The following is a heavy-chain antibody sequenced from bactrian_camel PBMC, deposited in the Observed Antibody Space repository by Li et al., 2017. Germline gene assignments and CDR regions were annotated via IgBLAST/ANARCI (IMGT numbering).Heavy chain of an antibody. CDR3: AAKAEGGCWPRGGLGWRAVEY. Sequence: HVQLVESGGGSVQAGGSLRLSCAARGPTHMRYCMGWFRQVPGQERETVAAIDSDGDINYIDSVKGRFAISKDNAKNTLYLQMNSLKPEDTNMYYCAAKAEGGCWPRGGLGWRAVEYWGQGTQVTVS. D-gene: IGHD1*01. V-gene: IGHV3S55*01. CDR1: GPTHMRYC. J-gene: IGHJ4*01. CDR2: IDSDGDI.